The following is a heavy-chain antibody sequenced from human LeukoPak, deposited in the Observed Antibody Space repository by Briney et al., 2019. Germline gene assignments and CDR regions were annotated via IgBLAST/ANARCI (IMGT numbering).Heavy chain of an antibody. D-gene: IGHD5-18*01. CDR3: AKYIGMNYYYGMDV. V-gene: IGHV3-21*04. CDR1: GFTFSSYS. CDR2: ISSGSVSM. J-gene: IGHJ6*02. Sequence: GGSLRLSCAASGFTFSSYSMNWVRQAPGKGLEWVSSISSGSVSMYYADPVKGRFTISRDNSKNTLYLPMNSLRAEDTAVYYCAKYIGMNYYYGMDVWGQGTTVTVSS.